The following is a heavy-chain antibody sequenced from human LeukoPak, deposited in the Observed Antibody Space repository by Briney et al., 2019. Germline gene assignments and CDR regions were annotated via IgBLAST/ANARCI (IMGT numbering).Heavy chain of an antibody. D-gene: IGHD3-10*01. CDR2: INPSGGST. J-gene: IGHJ5*02. CDR3: ARDRGYYGFDP. Sequence: GASVKVSCKASGYTFTSYYMHWVRQVPGQGLEWMGIINPSGGSTSYAQKFQGRVTMTRDMSTSTVYMELSSLRSEDTAVYYCARDRGYYGFDPWGQGTLVTASS. CDR1: GYTFTSYY. V-gene: IGHV1-46*01.